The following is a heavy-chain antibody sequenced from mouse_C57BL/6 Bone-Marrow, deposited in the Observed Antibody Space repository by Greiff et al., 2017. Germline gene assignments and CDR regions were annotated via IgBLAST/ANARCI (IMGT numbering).Heavy chain of an antibody. J-gene: IGHJ4*01. CDR3: ALITTVVGPYAMDY. CDR1: GYTFTSYG. D-gene: IGHD1-1*01. CDR2: IYPRSGNT. V-gene: IGHV1-81*01. Sequence: QVQLKQSGAELARPGASVKLSCKASGYTFTSYGISWVKQRTGQGLEWIGEIYPRSGNTYYNEKFKGKATLTADTSSSTAYVELRSLTSEDSAVYFCALITTVVGPYAMDYWGQGTSVTVSS.